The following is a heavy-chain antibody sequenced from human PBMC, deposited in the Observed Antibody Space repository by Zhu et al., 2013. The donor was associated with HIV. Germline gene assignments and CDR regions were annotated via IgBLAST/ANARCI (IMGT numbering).Heavy chain of an antibody. CDR2: IVVGSGNT. V-gene: IGHV1-58*01. CDR3: AADRAYYDILTGVEGVVRFDP. J-gene: IGHJ5*02. Sequence: QLVQSGPEVKKPGTSVKVSCKASGFTFTSSAVQWVRQARGQRLEWIGWIVVGSGNTNYAQKFQERVTITRDMSTSTAYMELSSLRSEDTAVYYCAADRAYYDILTGVEGVVRFDPWGQGTLVTVSS. CDR1: GFTFTSSA. D-gene: IGHD3-9*01.